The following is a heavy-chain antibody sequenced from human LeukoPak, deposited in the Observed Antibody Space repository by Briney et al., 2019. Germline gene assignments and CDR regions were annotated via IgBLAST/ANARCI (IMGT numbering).Heavy chain of an antibody. D-gene: IGHD6-19*01. Sequence: GGSLRLSCAASGFTFSSYAMSRVRQAPGKGLEWVSAISGSGGSTYYADSVKGRFTISRDNSKNTLYLQMNSLRAEDTAVYYCAKAGGGGWLYYFDYWGQGTLVTVSS. V-gene: IGHV3-23*01. CDR3: AKAGGGGWLYYFDY. CDR1: GFTFSSYA. CDR2: ISGSGGST. J-gene: IGHJ4*02.